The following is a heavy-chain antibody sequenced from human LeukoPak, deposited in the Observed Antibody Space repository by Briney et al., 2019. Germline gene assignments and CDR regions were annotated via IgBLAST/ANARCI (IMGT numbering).Heavy chain of an antibody. J-gene: IGHJ4*02. Sequence: QPGGSLRLSCAASGFTFSSYAMHWVRQAPGKGLEYVSAISSNGGSTYYANSVKGRFTISRDNSKNTLSLHMNSLRAEDTAVYYCARDLTYNSWYYFDSWGQGTLVTVSS. CDR3: ARDLTYNSWYYFDS. V-gene: IGHV3-64*01. CDR2: ISSNGGST. D-gene: IGHD6-13*01. CDR1: GFTFSSYA.